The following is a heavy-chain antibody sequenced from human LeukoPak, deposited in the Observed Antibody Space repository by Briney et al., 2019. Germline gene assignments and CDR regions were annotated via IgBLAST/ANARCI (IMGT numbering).Heavy chain of an antibody. D-gene: IGHD3-22*01. J-gene: IGHJ4*02. CDR2: ISASGDKT. Sequence: QPGGSLRLSCAASGFSFRDYTMSWVRQAPGKGLEWISAISASGDKTYFADSVKGRFTISRANSKGMLYLQMNSLRAEDTALYYCARDFYDSTGYYYDYWGQGTLVTVSS. CDR1: GFSFRDYT. CDR3: ARDFYDSTGYYYDY. V-gene: IGHV3-23*01.